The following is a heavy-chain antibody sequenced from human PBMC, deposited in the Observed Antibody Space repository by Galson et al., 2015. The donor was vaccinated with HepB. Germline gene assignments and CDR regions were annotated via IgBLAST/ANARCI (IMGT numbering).Heavy chain of an antibody. V-gene: IGHV1-2*04. CDR1: GYTFTGYY. CDR2: INPNSGGT. Sequence: SVKVSCKASGYTFTGYYMHWVRQAPGQGLEWMGWINPNSGGTNYAQKFQGWVTMTRDTSISTTYMELSRLRSDDTAVYDCARRACMDVWGQGTTVTVSS. CDR3: ARRACMDV. J-gene: IGHJ6*02.